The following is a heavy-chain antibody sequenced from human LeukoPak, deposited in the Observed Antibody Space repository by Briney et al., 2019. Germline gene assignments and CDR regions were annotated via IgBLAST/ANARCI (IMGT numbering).Heavy chain of an antibody. CDR2: ISSSSSYI. J-gene: IGHJ4*02. CDR3: ASHKRKYFDY. D-gene: IGHD2-21*01. V-gene: IGHV3-21*01. CDR1: GFTFIGFY. Sequence: KPGGSLRLSCAASGFTFIGFYMNWVRQAPGKGLEWVSSISSSSSYIYYADSVKGRFTISRDNAKNSLYLQMNSLRAEDTAVYYCASHKRKYFDYWGQGTVVTVSS.